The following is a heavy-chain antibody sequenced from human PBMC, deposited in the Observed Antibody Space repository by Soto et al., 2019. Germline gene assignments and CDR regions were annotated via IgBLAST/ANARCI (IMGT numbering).Heavy chain of an antibody. CDR1: GYTFTSYA. J-gene: IGHJ4*02. CDR3: ARGPGGPDGPGDY. D-gene: IGHD2-15*01. V-gene: IGHV1-3*01. Sequence: QVQLEQSVAEVKKPGASVKVSCKASGYTFTSYAMHWVRQAPGQRLEWMGWINAGNGNTKYSQKFQGRVTITRDTSASTAYMELSSRRSEDTAVYYCARGPGGPDGPGDYWGQGTLVTVSS. CDR2: INAGNGNT.